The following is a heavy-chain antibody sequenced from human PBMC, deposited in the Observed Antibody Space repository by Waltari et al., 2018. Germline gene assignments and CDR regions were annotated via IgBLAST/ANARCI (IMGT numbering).Heavy chain of an antibody. Sequence: QVQLVESGGGVVQPGRSLRLSCAASGFTFTTYGMHWVRQAPGKGLEWVAVISYDGSNKYYADSVKGRFTISRDNSKNTLYLQMNNLRAEDTAVYYCAKGEFYTSSLNYWGQGTLVTVSS. D-gene: IGHD6-6*01. V-gene: IGHV3-30*18. CDR2: ISYDGSNK. J-gene: IGHJ4*02. CDR1: GFTFTTYG. CDR3: AKGEFYTSSLNY.